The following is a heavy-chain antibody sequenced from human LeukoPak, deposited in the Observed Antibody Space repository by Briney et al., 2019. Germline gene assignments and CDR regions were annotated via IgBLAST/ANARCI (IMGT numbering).Heavy chain of an antibody. CDR2: FGRSGSDT. CDR3: AKGSLGSWYYFDY. J-gene: IGHJ4*02. V-gene: IGHV3-23*01. D-gene: IGHD6-13*01. CDR1: GFTFGTFA. Sequence: GGSLRLSCAASGFTFGTFAMSWVRQAPGKGPEWVSTFGRSGSDTYYSDSVKGRFTIFRDNSKNTLYLQMNSLRDEDTTVYYCAKGSLGSWYYFDYWGQGTLVTVSS.